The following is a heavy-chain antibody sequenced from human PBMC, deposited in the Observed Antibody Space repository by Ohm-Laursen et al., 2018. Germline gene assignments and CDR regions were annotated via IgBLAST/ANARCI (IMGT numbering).Heavy chain of an antibody. Sequence: QTLSLTCAISGDSVSSNSATWNWIRQSPSRGLEWLGRTHYSSKWVYDYAVSVKSRITITPDTSKNQFSLQLNSVTPEDSAVYYCSRGQRNYYAMDVWGQGTTVTVSS. D-gene: IGHD1-1*01. V-gene: IGHV6-1*01. CDR3: SRGQRNYYAMDV. CDR1: GDSVSSNSAT. J-gene: IGHJ6*02. CDR2: THYSSKWVY.